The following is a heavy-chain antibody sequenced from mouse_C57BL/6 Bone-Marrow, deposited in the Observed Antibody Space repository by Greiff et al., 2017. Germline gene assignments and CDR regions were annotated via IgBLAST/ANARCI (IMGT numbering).Heavy chain of an antibody. CDR1: GYTFTSYW. V-gene: IGHV14-4*01. D-gene: IGHD1-1*01. CDR3: THYYYGSYYFDY. J-gene: IGHJ2*01. CDR2: IDPENGDT. Sequence: VQLQQPGAELVKPGASVKMSCKASGYTFTSYWITWVKQRPEQGLEWIGWIDPENGDTEYASKFQGKATITADTSSNTAYLQLSSLTSEDTAVYYCTHYYYGSYYFDYWGQGTTLTVSS.